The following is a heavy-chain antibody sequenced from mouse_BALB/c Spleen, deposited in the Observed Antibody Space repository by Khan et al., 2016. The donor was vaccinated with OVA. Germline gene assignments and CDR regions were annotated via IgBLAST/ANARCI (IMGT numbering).Heavy chain of an antibody. Sequence: EVQLLESGGDLVKPGGSLKLSCAASGSTFSTYGMSWVRQTPDKRLEWVATVSTGGGYTYYPDSVKGRFTISRDNAKNTLYLQMSGLKSEDTAMFYCTRLAYYYDSEGFAYWGQETLVTVSA. CDR3: TRLAYYYDSEGFAY. J-gene: IGHJ3*01. CDR2: VSTGGGYT. CDR1: GSTFSTYG. V-gene: IGHV5-6*01. D-gene: IGHD1-1*01.